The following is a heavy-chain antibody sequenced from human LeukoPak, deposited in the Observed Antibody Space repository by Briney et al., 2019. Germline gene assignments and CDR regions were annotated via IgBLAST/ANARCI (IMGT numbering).Heavy chain of an antibody. V-gene: IGHV3-15*01. CDR3: ASGYDSSGYYYWYFDY. D-gene: IGHD3-22*01. Sequence: GSLRLSCAASGFTFSNAWMSWVRQAPGKGLEWVGRIKSKTDGGTTDYAAPVKGRFTISRDDSKNTLYLQMNSLRAEDTAVYYCASGYDSSGYYYWYFDYWGQGTLVTVSS. CDR1: GFTFSNAW. J-gene: IGHJ4*02. CDR2: IKSKTDGGTT.